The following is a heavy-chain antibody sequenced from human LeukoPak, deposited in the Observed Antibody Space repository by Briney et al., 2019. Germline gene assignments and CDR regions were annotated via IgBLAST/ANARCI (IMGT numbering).Heavy chain of an antibody. CDR3: ARDGFKVRGVLDWFDP. J-gene: IGHJ5*02. Sequence: ASVKVSCKASGYTFSNYGISWLRQAPGQGLEWMGWISAYNSNTNYEQEFQGRLTMTTDTSTGTAYMELRNLRSDDTAVYYCARDGFKVRGVLDWFDPWGQGTLVTVSS. CDR2: ISAYNSNT. V-gene: IGHV1-18*01. CDR1: GYTFSNYG. D-gene: IGHD3-10*01.